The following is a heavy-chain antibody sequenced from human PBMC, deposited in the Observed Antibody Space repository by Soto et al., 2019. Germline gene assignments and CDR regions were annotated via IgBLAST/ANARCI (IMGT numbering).Heavy chain of an antibody. Sequence: HPGGSLRLSCAASGFTFSSYAMHWVRQAPGKGLDWVAVISYDGSNKYYADSVRGRFTISRDNSRNTLYLQINSLRPEDTAVYYCARGGNFWSGPSPYWGQGTLVTVSS. CDR1: GFTFSSYA. CDR2: ISYDGSNK. V-gene: IGHV3-30-3*01. J-gene: IGHJ4*02. D-gene: IGHD3-3*01. CDR3: ARGGNFWSGPSPY.